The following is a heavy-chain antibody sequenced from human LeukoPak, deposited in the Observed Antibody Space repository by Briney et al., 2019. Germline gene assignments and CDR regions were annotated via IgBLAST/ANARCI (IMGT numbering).Heavy chain of an antibody. Sequence: PSETLSLTCTVSGGSISTNSYYWGWIRQSPGNGLEYIGTIYYSGSTYYSPSLKSRVTISVDTSKNQFSLKLSSVTAADTAVYYCARVQGSIQEYYFDYWGQGTLVTVSS. V-gene: IGHV4-39*07. CDR3: ARVQGSIQEYYFDY. J-gene: IGHJ4*02. D-gene: IGHD2-21*01. CDR2: IYYSGST. CDR1: GGSISTNSYY.